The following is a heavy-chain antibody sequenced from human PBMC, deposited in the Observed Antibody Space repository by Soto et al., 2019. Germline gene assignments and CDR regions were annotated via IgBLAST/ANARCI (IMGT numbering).Heavy chain of an antibody. CDR1: GGSISSGGYY. CDR2: ICYSGST. V-gene: IGHV4-31*01. CDR3: ARDFYGSGLGYYGMDV. D-gene: IGHD3-10*01. Sequence: QVQLQESGPGLVKPSQTLSLTCTVSGGSISSGGYYWSWIRQHPGKGLEGIGYICYSGSTYYNPSLRSPVTISVDTPKIQCSLTLSYVSAADTAVYYCARDFYGSGLGYYGMDVWGQGTTVTDYS. J-gene: IGHJ6*02.